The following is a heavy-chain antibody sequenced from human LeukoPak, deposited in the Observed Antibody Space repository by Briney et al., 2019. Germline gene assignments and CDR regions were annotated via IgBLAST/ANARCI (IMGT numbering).Heavy chain of an antibody. J-gene: IGHJ3*02. V-gene: IGHV4-59*01. CDR2: VYYSGST. D-gene: IGHD6-13*01. Sequence: SETLSLTCTVSGGSTNSYYWSWIRQPPGKGLEWIGDVYYSGSTNYNPSLKSRVTISVDTSKNQFSVKLSSVAAADTAVYYCARRSKAAAGGAFDIWAQRTMVTVSS. CDR3: ARRSKAAAGGAFDI. CDR1: GGSTNSYY.